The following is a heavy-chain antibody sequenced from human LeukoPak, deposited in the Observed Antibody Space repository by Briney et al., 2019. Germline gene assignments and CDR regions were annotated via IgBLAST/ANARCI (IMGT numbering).Heavy chain of an antibody. J-gene: IGHJ4*02. CDR3: AKDVGKWESLHFFDY. CDR2: ISGSGAST. D-gene: IGHD1-26*01. Sequence: GGSLRLSCAASGFTFSSYAMSWVRQAPGKGLEWISGISGSGASTYHADSVKGRFTISRDDSRNTLYLQMNSLRGDDTAVYYCAKDVGKWESLHFFDYWGQGTLVTVSS. V-gene: IGHV3-23*01. CDR1: GFTFSSYA.